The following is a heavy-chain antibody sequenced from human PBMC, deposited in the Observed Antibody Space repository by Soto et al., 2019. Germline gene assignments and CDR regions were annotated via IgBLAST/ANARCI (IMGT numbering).Heavy chain of an antibody. CDR2: INSDGSST. CDR1: GFTFSSYW. Sequence: GGSLRLSCAASGFTFSSYWMHWVRQAPGKGLVWVSRINSDGSSTSYADSVKGRFTISRDNAKNTLYLQMNSLRAEDTAVYYCARDLEGGGGSCLFDYWGQGTLVTVSS. D-gene: IGHD2-15*01. V-gene: IGHV3-74*01. CDR3: ARDLEGGGGSCLFDY. J-gene: IGHJ4*02.